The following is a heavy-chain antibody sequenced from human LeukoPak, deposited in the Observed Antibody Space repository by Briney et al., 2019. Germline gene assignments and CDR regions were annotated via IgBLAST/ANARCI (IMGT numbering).Heavy chain of an antibody. CDR3: ASDLRAHIRDFCSGPNGGLGPYMDV. CDR1: GGSFRGYY. D-gene: IGHD3-3*01. J-gene: IGHJ6*03. CDR2: INHSGST. V-gene: IGHV4-34*01. Sequence: SETLSLTCAVYGGSFRGYYWSWIRQPPGKGLEWIGEINHSGSTNYNPSLKSRVTISVDTSKNQFSLKLSSVTAADTALYYCASDLRAHIRDFCSGPNGGLGPYMDVWGKGTTVTVSS.